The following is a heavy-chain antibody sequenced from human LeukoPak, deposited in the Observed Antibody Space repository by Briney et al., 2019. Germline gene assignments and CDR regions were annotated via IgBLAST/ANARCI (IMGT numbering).Heavy chain of an antibody. CDR1: WLNFSGSA. CDR3: TTHCSRTSCLPP. J-gene: IGHJ5*02. V-gene: IGHV3-73*01. CDR2: IICKANSYAT. D-gene: IGHD2-2*01. Sequence: RGSPKLSCAASWLNFSGSAMHWVRQASGERLEWVGRIICKANSYATAYAASVKGTFTISRPHSTNTAYLQMHSLKTEDTAVYYCTTHCSRTSCLPPWGQGTLVTVSS.